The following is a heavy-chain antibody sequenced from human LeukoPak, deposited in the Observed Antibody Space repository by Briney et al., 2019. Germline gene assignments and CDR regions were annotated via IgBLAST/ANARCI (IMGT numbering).Heavy chain of an antibody. Sequence: GGSLRLSCAASGFTFSSYGMHWVRQAPGKGLEWVAFIRYDGSNKYYADSVKGRFTISRDNSKNTLYLQMNSLRAEDTAVYYCAKDRNYYYDSSGYYLDYWGQGTLVTVSS. CDR3: AKDRNYYYDSSGYYLDY. CDR2: IRYDGSNK. J-gene: IGHJ4*02. D-gene: IGHD3-22*01. V-gene: IGHV3-30*02. CDR1: GFTFSSYG.